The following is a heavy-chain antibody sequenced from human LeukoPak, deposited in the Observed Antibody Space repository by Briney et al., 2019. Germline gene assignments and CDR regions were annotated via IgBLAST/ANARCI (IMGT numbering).Heavy chain of an antibody. V-gene: IGHV3-74*01. D-gene: IGHD3-10*01. CDR2: INSDGSST. J-gene: IGHJ4*02. CDR1: GFTFSSYW. Sequence: PGGSLRLPCAASGFTFSSYWMHWVRQAPGKGLVWVSRINSDGSSTSYADSVKGRFTISRDNAKNTLYLQMNSLRAEDTAVYYCARVTGSGSYYNPFDYWGQGTLVTVSS. CDR3: ARVTGSGSYYNPFDY.